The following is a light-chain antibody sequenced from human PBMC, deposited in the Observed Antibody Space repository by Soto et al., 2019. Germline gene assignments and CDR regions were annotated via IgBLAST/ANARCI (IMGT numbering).Light chain of an antibody. V-gene: IGLV1-44*01. CDR2: SNN. CDR1: SSNIGSNT. Sequence: QSVLTQPPSASGTPGQRVTISCSGSSSNIGSNTVNWYQQLPGTAPKLLIYSNNQRPSGVPDRFSGSKSGNPASLDISGLQSEDEADYYCAAWDDSLNGPVFGGGTKLTVL. CDR3: AAWDDSLNGPV. J-gene: IGLJ2*01.